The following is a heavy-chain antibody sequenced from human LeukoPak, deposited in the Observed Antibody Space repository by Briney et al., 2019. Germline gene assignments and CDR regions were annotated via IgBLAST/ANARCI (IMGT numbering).Heavy chain of an antibody. CDR1: GYTFTSNY. CDR2: ISPSGGST. J-gene: IGHJ6*03. V-gene: IGHV1-46*01. Sequence: ASVQVSCKAFGYTFTSNYMHWVRQAPGQGPEWMGVISPSGGSTTYAQKFQGRVTITRDVSTSTVYMELSSLRSDDTVVYYCARDLNNFYYRDVWGKGTTVIVSS. D-gene: IGHD2/OR15-2a*01. CDR3: ARDLNNFYYRDV.